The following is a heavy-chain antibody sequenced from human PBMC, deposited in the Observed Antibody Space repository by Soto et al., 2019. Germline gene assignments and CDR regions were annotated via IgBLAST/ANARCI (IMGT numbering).Heavy chain of an antibody. V-gene: IGHV4-39*01. CDR1: GGSISITGYY. CDR3: ATPFWGITGTPGRHVAWLDP. Sequence: PSETLSLTCTVSGGSISITGYYWAWVRQPPGKGLEWIGTRSYRGSPSCNLHLKDRVTISADTSKNQLSLRLHSVTAADTASYFCATPFWGITGTPGRHVAWLDPSGQGTLVAVSS. CDR2: RSYRGSP. J-gene: IGHJ5*02. D-gene: IGHD3-16*01.